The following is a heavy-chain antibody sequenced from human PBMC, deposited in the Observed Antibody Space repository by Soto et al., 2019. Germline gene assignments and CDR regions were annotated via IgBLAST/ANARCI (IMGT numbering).Heavy chain of an antibody. V-gene: IGHV4-30-4*01. CDR1: GGSISSGDYY. Sequence: QVQLQESGPGLVKPSQTLSLTCSVSGGSISSGDYYWSWIRQSPGKGLEWIAYIYYNGSIYYNPSFKSRVTMSRDTSRNQFFLKLDSVTAADTAVYYCAREVGEVDHTSTSDAFDMWGRGTMVTVSS. D-gene: IGHD1-26*01. J-gene: IGHJ3*02. CDR3: AREVGEVDHTSTSDAFDM. CDR2: IYYNGSI.